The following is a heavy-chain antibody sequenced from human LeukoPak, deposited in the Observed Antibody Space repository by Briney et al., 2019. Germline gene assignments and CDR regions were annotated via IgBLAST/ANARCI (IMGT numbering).Heavy chain of an antibody. V-gene: IGHV1-18*01. CDR3: ARESPGDFDF. CDR2: ISAHTGDT. CDR1: GYTFTNYG. D-gene: IGHD7-27*01. Sequence: VASAKVSCKASGYTFTNYGINWVRQAPGQGLEWVGWISAHTGDTNYAQKVQGRVTMTTDTSTSTVYMELRSLKSDDTAIYYCARESPGDFDFWGQGTLVTVSS. J-gene: IGHJ4*02.